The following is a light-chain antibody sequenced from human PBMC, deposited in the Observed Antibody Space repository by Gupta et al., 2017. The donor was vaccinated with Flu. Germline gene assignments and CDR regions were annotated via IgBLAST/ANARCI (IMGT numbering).Light chain of an antibody. Sequence: EIVMTQSPATLSVSPGERATLSCRASQSISTNLAWYQHTSGQAPRLLIYGASTRATGIPARLSGSGSGTEFTLTISSLQSEDFAVYYCQQYDNWFPLTFGGGTKVEIK. V-gene: IGKV3-15*01. CDR2: GAS. J-gene: IGKJ4*01. CDR1: QSISTN. CDR3: QQYDNWFPLT.